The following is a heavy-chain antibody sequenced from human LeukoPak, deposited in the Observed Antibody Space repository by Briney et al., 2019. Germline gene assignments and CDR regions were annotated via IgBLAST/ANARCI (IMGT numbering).Heavy chain of an antibody. Sequence: PSETLSLTCAVYGGSFSGYYWSWIRQPPGKGLEWIGEINHSGSTNYNPSLKSRVTISVDTSKNQFSLKLSSVTAEDTAVYYCARDLSNWGSGIDYWGQGTLVTVSS. D-gene: IGHD7-27*01. J-gene: IGHJ4*02. CDR1: GGSFSGYY. CDR3: ARDLSNWGSGIDY. V-gene: IGHV4-34*01. CDR2: INHSGST.